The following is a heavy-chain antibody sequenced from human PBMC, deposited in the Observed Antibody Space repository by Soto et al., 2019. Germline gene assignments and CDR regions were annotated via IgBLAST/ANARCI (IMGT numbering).Heavy chain of an antibody. CDR2: IYYSGST. J-gene: IGHJ4*02. CDR1: GGSVSSGSYY. D-gene: IGHD3-22*01. CDR3: ARDTAYYYDSSGYYYRLDY. Sequence: QVQLQESGPGLVKPSETLCLTCTVSGGSVSSGSYYWSWIRQPPGKGLEWIGYIYYSGSTNYNPSLKSRVTISVDTSKNQFSLKLSSVTAADTAVYYCARDTAYYYDSSGYYYRLDYWGQGTLVTVSS. V-gene: IGHV4-61*01.